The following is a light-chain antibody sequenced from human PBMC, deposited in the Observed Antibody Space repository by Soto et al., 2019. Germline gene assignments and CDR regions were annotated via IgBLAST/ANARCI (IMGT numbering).Light chain of an antibody. V-gene: IGKV3-11*01. CDR1: QSVSSY. CDR3: QQRSNWPPT. J-gene: IGKJ1*01. Sequence: EIVLTQSPATRSLSPGERATLSCRASQSVSSYLAWYQQKPGQAPRLLIYDASNGATGIPARFSGSGSGTDFTLTISSLEPEDFAVYYCQQRSNWPPTFGQGTKVEIK. CDR2: DAS.